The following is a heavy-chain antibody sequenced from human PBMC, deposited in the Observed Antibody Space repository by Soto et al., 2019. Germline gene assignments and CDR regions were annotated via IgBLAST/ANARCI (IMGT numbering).Heavy chain of an antibody. CDR3: ARDPGYYDSSGRYGNRRRGYYFDY. V-gene: IGHV4-30-4*01. CDR1: GGSISSGDYY. CDR2: IYYSGST. D-gene: IGHD3-22*01. Sequence: QVQLQESGPGLVKPSQTLSLTCTVSGGSISSGDYYWSWIRQPPGKGLEWIGYIYYSGSTYYNPSLKSRVTISVDTSKNQFSLKLSSVTAADTAVYYCARDPGYYDSSGRYGNRRRGYYFDYWGQGTLVTVSS. J-gene: IGHJ4*02.